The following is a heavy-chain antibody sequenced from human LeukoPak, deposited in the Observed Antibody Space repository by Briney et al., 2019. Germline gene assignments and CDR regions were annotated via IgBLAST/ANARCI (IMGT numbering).Heavy chain of an antibody. CDR1: GFTFSSYA. CDR2: ISYDGRNK. CDR3: AKSGSGSYYPRPPDY. Sequence: TGGSLGLSCAASGFTFSSYAMGWVRQAPGKGLEWVAVISYDGRNKYYADSVKGRFTISRDESTNTLYLQMDSLRAEDTAVYYCAKSGSGSYYPRPPDYWGQGTLVTVSS. J-gene: IGHJ4*02. D-gene: IGHD3-10*01. V-gene: IGHV3-30*18.